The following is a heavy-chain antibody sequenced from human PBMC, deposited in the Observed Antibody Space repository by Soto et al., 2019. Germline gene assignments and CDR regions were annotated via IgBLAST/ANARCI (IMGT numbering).Heavy chain of an antibody. J-gene: IGHJ5*02. Sequence: SGPTLVNPTQTLTLTCTFSGFSLSTSGGGVGWIRQPPEKPLECLHLIYWDDDKSYRRSMKSRLTITKDTSKNQVVLTMTNMDPVDTATFYCENRIARDFSRAYPLSDPFAPWRQ. CDR3: ENRIARDFSRAYPLSDPFAP. V-gene: IGHV2-5*02. CDR1: GFSLSTSGGG. D-gene: IGHD3-3*01. CDR2: IYWDDDK.